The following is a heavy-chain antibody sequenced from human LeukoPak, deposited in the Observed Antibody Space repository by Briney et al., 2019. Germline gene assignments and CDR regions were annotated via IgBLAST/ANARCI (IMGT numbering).Heavy chain of an antibody. CDR2: INPNSGGT. CDR1: GYIFTGYY. V-gene: IGHV1-2*02. CDR3: ARGRGSKWELPRNDAFDI. D-gene: IGHD1-26*01. J-gene: IGHJ3*02. Sequence: ASVKVSCQSSGYIFTGYYMHWVRQARGQGLEWMGWINPNSGGTNYAQKLQGRVTMTRDTPISTAYMELSRLRSDDTAVYYCARGRGSKWELPRNDAFDIWGQGTMVTVSS.